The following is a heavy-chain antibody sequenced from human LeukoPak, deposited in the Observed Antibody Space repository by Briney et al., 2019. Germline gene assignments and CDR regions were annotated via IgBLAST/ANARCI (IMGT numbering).Heavy chain of an antibody. D-gene: IGHD3-16*01. CDR2: INHNGNMN. Sequence: SGGSLRLSCAASGFTFTSYSMNWVRQAPGKGLEWVASINHNGNMNYYVDSVKGRFTISSDNAKNSLYLQMSNLRAEDTAVYFCARGGGLDVWGQGATVTVSS. CDR1: GFTFTSYS. CDR3: ARGGGLDV. J-gene: IGHJ6*02. V-gene: IGHV3-7*03.